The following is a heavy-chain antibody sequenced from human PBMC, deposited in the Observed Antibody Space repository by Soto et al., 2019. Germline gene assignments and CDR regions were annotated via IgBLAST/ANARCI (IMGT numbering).Heavy chain of an antibody. J-gene: IGHJ4*02. V-gene: IGHV2-5*02. D-gene: IGHD4-17*01. Sequence: QITLKESGPTLVKPTQTLTLTCTFSGFSLSTSGVGVGWIRQPPGKALEWLALIYWDDDKGYSPSLKSRLTIIXDTSKNQVVLTMTNMDPVDTATYYCGHMDTTVTRRWGQGILVTVSS. CDR2: IYWDDDK. CDR1: GFSLSTSGVG. CDR3: GHMDTTVTRR.